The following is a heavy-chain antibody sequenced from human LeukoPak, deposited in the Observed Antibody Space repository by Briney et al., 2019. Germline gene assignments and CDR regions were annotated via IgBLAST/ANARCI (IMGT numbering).Heavy chain of an antibody. Sequence: GGSLRLSCAASGFTFSSYWMSWVRQAPGKGLEWVANIKQDGSEKYYVDSVKGRFTISRDNSKNALFLQMNSLRAEDTAVYFCAKDDVTGFGDYDAFDIWGQGTLVTVSS. J-gene: IGHJ3*02. V-gene: IGHV3-7*03. CDR3: AKDDVTGFGDYDAFDI. CDR2: IKQDGSEK. D-gene: IGHD4-17*01. CDR1: GFTFSSYW.